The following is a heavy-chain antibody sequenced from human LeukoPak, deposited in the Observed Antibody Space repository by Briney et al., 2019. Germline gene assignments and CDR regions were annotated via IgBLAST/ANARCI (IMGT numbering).Heavy chain of an antibody. CDR2: ISYDGSNK. CDR3: AREHTIAATGTHWFAP. D-gene: IGHD6-13*01. V-gene: IGHV3-30-3*01. J-gene: IGHJ5*02. Sequence: GGSLRLSCAASGFIFEDYAMHWVRQAPGKGLEWVAVISYDGSNKYYADSMKGRFTISRDNSENTLYLQMDSLRVDDTAMYYCAREHTIAATGTHWFAPWGQGTLVTVSS. CDR1: GFIFEDYA.